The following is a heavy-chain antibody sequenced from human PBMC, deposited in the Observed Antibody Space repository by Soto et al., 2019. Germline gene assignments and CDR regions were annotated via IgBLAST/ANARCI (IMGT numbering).Heavy chain of an antibody. CDR3: ARASRIQLWSWDYYFDY. V-gene: IGHV4-31*03. J-gene: IGHJ4*02. D-gene: IGHD5-18*01. CDR1: GGSISSGGYY. Sequence: SETLSLTCTVSGGSISSGGYYWSWIRQHPGKGLEWIGYIYYSGSTYYNPSLKSRVTISVDTSKNQFSLKLSSVTAADTAVYYCARASRIQLWSWDYYFDYWGQGTLVTVSS. CDR2: IYYSGST.